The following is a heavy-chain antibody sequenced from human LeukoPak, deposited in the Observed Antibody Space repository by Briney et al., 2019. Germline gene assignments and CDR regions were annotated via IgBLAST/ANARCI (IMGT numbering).Heavy chain of an antibody. V-gene: IGHV4-34*11. Sequence: SETLSLTRAVYGGFFSGYYWSWIRPPPAKGLERIGYIHYSGSTNYNPPLKSRVTISVDKSKNQFFLMLSSVAAADAAVYCWARGGYIVATIPVRGDYFDYWGQGTLVTVSS. J-gene: IGHJ4*02. CDR1: GGFFSGYY. D-gene: IGHD5-12*01. CDR3: ARGGYIVATIPVRGDYFDY. CDR2: IHYSGST.